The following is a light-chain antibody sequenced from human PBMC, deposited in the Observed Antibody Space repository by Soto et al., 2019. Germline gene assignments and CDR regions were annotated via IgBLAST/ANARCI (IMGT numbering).Light chain of an antibody. J-gene: IGKJ1*01. V-gene: IGKV1-27*01. CDR3: QKYNIAPSWT. Sequence: DIPMTQSPSSLSASVGDRVTITCRASQDISNYLACYQRKPGKVPDLLISSASTLQSGAPSRFSGSASGTDFTPTISSLQPEDVATYYCQKYNIAPSWTFGQGTKVEIK. CDR2: SAS. CDR1: QDISNY.